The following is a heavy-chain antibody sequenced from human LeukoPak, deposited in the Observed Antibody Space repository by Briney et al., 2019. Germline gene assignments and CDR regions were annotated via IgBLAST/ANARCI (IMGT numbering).Heavy chain of an antibody. J-gene: IGHJ6*02. Sequence: SETLSLTCAVYGGSFSGYYWSWIRQPPGKGREWIGEINHSGSTNYNPSLKSRVTISVDTSKNQFSLKLSSVTAAATAVYYCARGRGLWFGETHYGMDVWGQGTTVTVSS. CDR1: GGSFSGYY. CDR2: INHSGST. D-gene: IGHD3-10*01. V-gene: IGHV4-34*01. CDR3: ARGRGLWFGETHYGMDV.